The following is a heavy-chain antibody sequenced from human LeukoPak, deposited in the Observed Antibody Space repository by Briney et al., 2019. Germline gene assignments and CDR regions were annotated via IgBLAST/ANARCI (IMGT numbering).Heavy chain of an antibody. CDR3: AAFGTGTFDI. J-gene: IGHJ3*02. Sequence: SWIRQPPGKALEWLALIYWNDDKRYSPSLKNRLTITKGSSKDQVVLRMTNMDPVDTATYTSAAFGTGTFDIWGQGTVVTVSP. V-gene: IGHV2-5*01. CDR2: IYWNDDK. D-gene: IGHD3-3*01.